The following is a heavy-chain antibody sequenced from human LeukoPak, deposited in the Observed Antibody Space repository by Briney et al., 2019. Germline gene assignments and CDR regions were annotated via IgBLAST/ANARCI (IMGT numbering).Heavy chain of an antibody. CDR3: AREGRDILTGYYMSAFDI. CDR2: ISWNSGSI. V-gene: IGHV3-9*01. D-gene: IGHD3-9*01. Sequence: GGSLRLSCAASGFTFDDYAMHWVRQVPGKGLEWVSGISWNSGSIGYADSVKGRFTISRDNSKNTLYLQMNSLRAEDTAVYYCAREGRDILTGYYMSAFDIWGQGTMVTVSS. CDR1: GFTFDDYA. J-gene: IGHJ3*02.